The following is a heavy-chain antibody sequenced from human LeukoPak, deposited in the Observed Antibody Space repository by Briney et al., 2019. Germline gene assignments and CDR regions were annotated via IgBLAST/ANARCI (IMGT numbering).Heavy chain of an antibody. V-gene: IGHV1-69*06. CDR1: GGTFSSYG. Sequence: ASVKVSCKASGGTFSSYGISWVRQAPGQGLEWMGGIIPFFGRADYAQKFQGRVTITADKSTSTAYMDLTSLKSEDTAVYYCARDNNDYVWGSYRYGFDPWGQGTLVTVSS. J-gene: IGHJ5*02. D-gene: IGHD3-16*02. CDR3: ARDNNDYVWGSYRYGFDP. CDR2: IIPFFGRA.